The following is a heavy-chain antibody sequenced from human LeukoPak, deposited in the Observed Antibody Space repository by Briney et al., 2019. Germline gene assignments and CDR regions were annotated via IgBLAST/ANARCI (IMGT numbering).Heavy chain of an antibody. V-gene: IGHV4-39*01. CDR1: GSSISSSSYY. J-gene: IGHJ6*03. CDR3: ARHGVEATPDYYYMDV. CDR2: IYYSGST. Sequence: PSETLSLTCTVSGSSISSSSYYWGWIRQPPGKGLEWIGSIYYSGSTYYNPSLKSRVTISVDTSKNQFSLKLSSVTAADTAVYYCARHGVEATPDYYYMDVWGKGTTVTVSS. D-gene: IGHD1-26*01.